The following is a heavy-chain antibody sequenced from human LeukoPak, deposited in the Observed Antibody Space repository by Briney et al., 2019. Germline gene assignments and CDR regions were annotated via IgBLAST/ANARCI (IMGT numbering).Heavy chain of an antibody. J-gene: IGHJ4*02. CDR3: ARARTPTGTVNY. Sequence: ASVKVSCKASGYTFTGYYMHWVRQAPGQGLEWMAWINPNSGGTNYAQKFQGRVTMTRDTSISTAYMELSRLRSDDTAVYYCARARTPTGTVNYWGQGTLVTVSS. CDR1: GYTFTGYY. D-gene: IGHD1-14*01. CDR2: INPNSGGT. V-gene: IGHV1-2*02.